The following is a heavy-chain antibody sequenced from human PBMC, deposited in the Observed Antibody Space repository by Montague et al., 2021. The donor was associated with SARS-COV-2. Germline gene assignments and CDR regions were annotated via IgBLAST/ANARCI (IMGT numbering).Heavy chain of an antibody. CDR3: ARDSSRVTMVRGVFDP. J-gene: IGHJ5*02. CDR1: GGSMCSSSDY. V-gene: IGHV4-39*07. D-gene: IGHD3-10*01. Sequence: SETLSLTCTVSGGSMCSSSDYWGWIRQSPGKGLEWIGSIYYRGRTSYNPSLESRVTISVDTAKNQFSLKLSSVTAADTAVYYCARDSSRVTMVRGVFDPWGKGTRVTVSS. CDR2: IYYRGRT.